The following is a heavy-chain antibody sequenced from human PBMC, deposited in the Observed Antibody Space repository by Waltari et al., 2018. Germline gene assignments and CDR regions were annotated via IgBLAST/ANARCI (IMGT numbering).Heavy chain of an antibody. CDR3: ARDHLGWVVVITTDYYYYMDV. D-gene: IGHD3-22*01. CDR1: GGSISSSNW. CDR2: IYHSGST. Sequence: QVQLQESGPGLVKPSGTLSLTCAVSGGSISSSNWWSWVRQPPGKGLEWIGEIYHSGSTNYNPSLKSRVTISRDNAKNSLYLQMNSLRAEDTAVYYCARDHLGWVVVITTDYYYYMDVWGKGTTVTVSS. J-gene: IGHJ6*03. V-gene: IGHV4-4*02.